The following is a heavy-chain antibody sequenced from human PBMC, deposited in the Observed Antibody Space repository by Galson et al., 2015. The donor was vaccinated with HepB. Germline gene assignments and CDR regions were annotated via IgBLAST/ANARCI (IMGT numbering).Heavy chain of an antibody. Sequence: ETLSLTCTVSAGSISSDYWSWIRQPPGKGLEWIGYIYYSGSTNYNPSLKSRVTISVDTSKNQFSLKLSSVTAADTAVYYCARLTYNDFWSAQGAHWYFDLWGRGTLVTVSS. CDR2: IYYSGST. CDR1: AGSISSDY. J-gene: IGHJ2*01. V-gene: IGHV4-59*08. CDR3: ARLTYNDFWSAQGAHWYFDL. D-gene: IGHD3-3*01.